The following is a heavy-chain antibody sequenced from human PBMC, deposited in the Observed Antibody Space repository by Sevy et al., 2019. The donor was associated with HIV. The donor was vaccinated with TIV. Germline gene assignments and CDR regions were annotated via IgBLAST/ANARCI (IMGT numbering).Heavy chain of an antibody. J-gene: IGHJ4*02. CDR1: GFTFSTYA. CDR2: VSSDGREI. D-gene: IGHD7-27*01. V-gene: IGHV3-30*04. Sequence: GGSLRLSCAVSGFTFSTYAMHWVRQAPGKGLECVAIVSSDGREINYADSVKGRFTISRDNSRNTLYLQMNSLRTEDTALYYCARDKLGSIDYWGQGTLVTVSS. CDR3: ARDKLGSIDY.